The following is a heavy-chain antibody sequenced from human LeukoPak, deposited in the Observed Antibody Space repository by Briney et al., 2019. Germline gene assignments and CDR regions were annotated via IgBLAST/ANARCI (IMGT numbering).Heavy chain of an antibody. CDR1: GYTFTGYY. V-gene: IGHV1-2*02. CDR2: INPNSGGT. Sequence: ASVKVSCKASGYTFTGYYMHWVRQAPGQGLERMGWINPNSGGTNYAQKFQGRVTMTRDTSISTAYMELSRLRSDDTAVYYCARRVAAAGTRGAFDIWGQGTMVTVSS. CDR3: ARRVAAAGTRGAFDI. J-gene: IGHJ3*02. D-gene: IGHD6-13*01.